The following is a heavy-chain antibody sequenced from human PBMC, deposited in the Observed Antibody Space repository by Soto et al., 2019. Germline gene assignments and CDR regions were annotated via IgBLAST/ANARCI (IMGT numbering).Heavy chain of an antibody. J-gene: IGHJ4*02. V-gene: IGHV1-69*12. CDR2: IILPFGTP. CDR3: ARGPDYEGYFDY. CDR1: GGTFSNYA. Sequence: QVRLEQSVAEVKKPGSSVKVSCKASGGTFSNYAISWVRQAPGQGLEWMGVIILPFGTPNYAQTFQGRVTITADESMTTAYMELSGLRSEDTAVYYCARGPDYEGYFDYWGRGTLVTVSS. D-gene: IGHD4-17*01.